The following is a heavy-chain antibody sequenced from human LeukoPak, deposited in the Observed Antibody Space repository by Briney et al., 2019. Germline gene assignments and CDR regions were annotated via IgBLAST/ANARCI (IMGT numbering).Heavy chain of an antibody. CDR2: INQNGSEK. V-gene: IGHV3-7*01. Sequence: GGSLRLSCAVSGFIFGNYWMSWVRQAPGKGLEWVANINQNGSEKYYVDSVKGRFTISRDNAKNSFYLQMNSLTAEDTAVYYCVSRLGYWGQGTLVTVSS. D-gene: IGHD2-21*01. J-gene: IGHJ4*02. CDR3: VSRLGY. CDR1: GFIFGNYW.